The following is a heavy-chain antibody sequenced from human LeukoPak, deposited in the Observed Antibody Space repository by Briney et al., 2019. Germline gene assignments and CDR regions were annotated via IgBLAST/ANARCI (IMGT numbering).Heavy chain of an antibody. CDR3: VRDNSGLAGVSLDL. J-gene: IGHJ4*02. D-gene: IGHD6-13*01. CDR2: IGVRTGQT. V-gene: IGHV1-18*01. Sequence: ASVKVSCKASGYMFVSRGFTWVRQAPGQGLEWMGWIGVRTGQTQFAQQFRDRFTMTTNTSTTTAFMELESLRPDDTAVYYCVRDNSGLAGVSLDLWGQGTQVIVSS. CDR1: GYMFVSRG.